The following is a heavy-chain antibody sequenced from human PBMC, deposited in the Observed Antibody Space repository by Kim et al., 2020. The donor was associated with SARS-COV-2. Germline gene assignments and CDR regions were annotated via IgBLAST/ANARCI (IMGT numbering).Heavy chain of an antibody. D-gene: IGHD6-19*01. Sequence: ASVKVSCKASGYTFTSYAMNWVRQAPGQGLEWMGWINTNTGNPTYAQGFTGRFVFSLDTSVSTAYLQISSLKAEDTAVYYCAREEQWLETYYYYYGMDVWGQGTTVTVSS. CDR1: GYTFTSYA. CDR3: AREEQWLETYYYYYGMDV. J-gene: IGHJ6*02. CDR2: INTNTGNP. V-gene: IGHV7-4-1*02.